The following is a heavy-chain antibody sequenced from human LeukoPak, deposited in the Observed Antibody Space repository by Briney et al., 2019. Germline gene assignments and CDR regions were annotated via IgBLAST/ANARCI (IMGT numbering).Heavy chain of an antibody. V-gene: IGHV4-59*08. J-gene: IGHJ6*02. CDR1: GGSISSYY. CDR2: IYYSGST. CDR3: ARVVPAATSYYYYGMDV. Sequence: SETLSLTCTVSGGSISSYYWSWIRQPPGKGLEWIGYIYYSGSTNYNPSLKSRVTISVDTSKNQFSLKLSSVTAADTAVYYCARVVPAATSYYYYGMDVWGQGTTVTVSS. D-gene: IGHD2-2*01.